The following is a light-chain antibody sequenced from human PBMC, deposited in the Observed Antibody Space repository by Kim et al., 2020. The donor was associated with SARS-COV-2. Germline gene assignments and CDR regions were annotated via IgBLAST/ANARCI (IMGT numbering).Light chain of an antibody. J-gene: IGLJ1*01. CDR2: GKN. CDR1: SLRSYY. V-gene: IGLV3-19*01. Sequence: ALGQTVRITSQRDSLRSYYERWYQQKPGQATVLVIYGKNNRPSGIPDRFSGSSSGNKASLTITGAQAEDEADYYCNSRDSSGNLYVFGTGTKVTVL. CDR3: NSRDSSGNLYV.